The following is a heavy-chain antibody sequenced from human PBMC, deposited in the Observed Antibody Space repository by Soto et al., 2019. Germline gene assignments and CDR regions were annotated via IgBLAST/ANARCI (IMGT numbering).Heavy chain of an antibody. CDR3: ARSAVTYYYYMDV. V-gene: IGHV3-33*01. Sequence: QVQLVESGGGVVQPGRSLRLSCAASGFTFSRYGMHWVRQAPGKGLEWVAVIWYDGSNKYYADSVKGRFTISRDNSKNKLYLQMNSLRSEDTAVYYYARSAVTYYYYMDVWGKGTTVTV. J-gene: IGHJ6*03. CDR1: GFTFSRYG. D-gene: IGHD4-17*01. CDR2: IWYDGSNK.